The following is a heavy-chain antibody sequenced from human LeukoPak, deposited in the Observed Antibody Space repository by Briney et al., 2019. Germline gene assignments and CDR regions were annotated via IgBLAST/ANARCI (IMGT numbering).Heavy chain of an antibody. CDR3: ARLRDTVTSASDY. CDR1: GFIIKSYS. J-gene: IGHJ4*02. V-gene: IGHV3-21*01. CDR2: ISSSGRYI. D-gene: IGHD5-18*01. Sequence: GGSLRLSCAASGFIIKSYSMTWVRQAPGKGLEWVATISSSGRYIYYADSVKGRFTISRDTVQNSLFLQLNSLRVEDTAVYNCARLRDTVTSASDYWGQGTLVTVSS.